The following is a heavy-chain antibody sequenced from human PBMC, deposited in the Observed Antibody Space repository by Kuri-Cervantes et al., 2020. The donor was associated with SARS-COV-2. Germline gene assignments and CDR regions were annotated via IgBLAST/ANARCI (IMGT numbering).Heavy chain of an antibody. CDR3: ARSSRGYSYGNFDY. D-gene: IGHD5-18*01. CDR1: GGSISSYYW. J-gene: IGHJ4*02. CDR2: IDWDDDK. V-gene: IGHV2-70*11. Sequence: TLSLTCTVSGGSISSYYWSWIRQPPGKALEWLARIDWDDDKYYSTSLKTRLTISKDTSKNQVVLTMTNMDPVDTATYYCARSSRGYSYGNFDYWGQGTLVTVSS.